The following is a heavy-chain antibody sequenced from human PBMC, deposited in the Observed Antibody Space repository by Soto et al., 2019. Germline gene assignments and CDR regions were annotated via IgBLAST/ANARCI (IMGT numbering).Heavy chain of an antibody. CDR1: EGTFNSYA. D-gene: IGHD6-13*01. Sequence: QAQVVQSGAEVRKPGSSVKLSCKASEGTFNSYAIAWVRQAPGQGLEWMGGIIPYYNTLNYAQKFQDRVKSTADDSTNTVYMELSSLTSDDTAVYFCASGASRWYPYFFDSWAQGTRVTVSS. CDR3: ASGASRWYPYFFDS. V-gene: IGHV1-69*01. CDR2: IIPYYNTL. J-gene: IGHJ4*02.